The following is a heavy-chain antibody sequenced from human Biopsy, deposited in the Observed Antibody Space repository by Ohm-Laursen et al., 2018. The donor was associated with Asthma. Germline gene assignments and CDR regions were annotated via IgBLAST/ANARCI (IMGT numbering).Heavy chain of an antibody. Sequence: SVKVSCKASGYTFINYAIHWVRQAPGHSLEWMGWINAANGNTKYSQKFQGRLTISRDTSASTAYMDLSSLRSEDTAVYYCERTYFDFLTGQVHDAFAMWGQGTMVTVSS. J-gene: IGHJ3*02. CDR1: GYTFINYA. CDR2: INAANGNT. V-gene: IGHV1-3*01. CDR3: ERTYFDFLTGQVHDAFAM. D-gene: IGHD3-9*01.